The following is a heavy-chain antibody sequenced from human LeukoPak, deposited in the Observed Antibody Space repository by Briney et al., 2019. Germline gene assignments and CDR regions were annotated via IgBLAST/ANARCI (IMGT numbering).Heavy chain of an antibody. J-gene: IGHJ4*02. V-gene: IGHV3-30*03. CDR2: ISYDGSNE. CDR1: GFTFSSYA. Sequence: GGSLRLSCAASGFTFSSYAIHWVRQAPGKGLEWVTVISYDGSNEYYADSVKGRFTISRDNSKNTLYLQMNSLRAEDTAVYYCAREGSSTNSFDYWGQGTLVTASS. D-gene: IGHD2-2*01. CDR3: AREGSSTNSFDY.